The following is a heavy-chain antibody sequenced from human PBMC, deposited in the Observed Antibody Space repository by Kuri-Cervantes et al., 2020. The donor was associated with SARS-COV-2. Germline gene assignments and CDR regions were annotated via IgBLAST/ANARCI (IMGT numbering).Heavy chain of an antibody. J-gene: IGHJ6*02. D-gene: IGHD2-2*01. Sequence: ASVKVSCKVSGYTLIELSMHWVRQAPGKGLEWMGGFDPEDGETIYAQKFQGRVTMTEDTSTDTAYMELSSLRSEDTAVYYCATSPSAIVPAAMYYYYGMDVWGQGTTVTVSS. CDR1: GYTLIELS. V-gene: IGHV1-24*01. CDR2: FDPEDGET. CDR3: ATSPSAIVPAAMYYYYGMDV.